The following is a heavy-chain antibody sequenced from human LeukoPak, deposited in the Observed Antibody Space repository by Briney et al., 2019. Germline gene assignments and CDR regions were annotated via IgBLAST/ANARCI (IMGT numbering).Heavy chain of an antibody. CDR1: GYTFTSYD. CDR3: ARGFSSSSWYDAFDI. V-gene: IGHV1-8*03. Sequence: ASVKVSCKASGYTFTSYDINWVRRATGQGPEWMGWMNPNSGNTGYARKFQGRVTITRNTSISTAYMELSSLRSEDTAVYYCARGFSSSSWYDAFDIWGQGTMVTVSS. J-gene: IGHJ3*02. D-gene: IGHD6-13*01. CDR2: MNPNSGNT.